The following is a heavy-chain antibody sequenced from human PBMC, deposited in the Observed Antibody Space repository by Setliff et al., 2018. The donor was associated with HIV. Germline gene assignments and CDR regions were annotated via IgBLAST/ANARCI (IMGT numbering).Heavy chain of an antibody. Sequence: ASVKVSCKATGYAFSNFGISWVRQAPGQGLEWMGWISVYNDNTKYAQKFRGRVTMTTDTSTSTANMDLRSLRSDDTAVYYCARGSSPVDYFDYWGLGTLVTVSS. V-gene: IGHV1-18*01. CDR1: GYAFSNFG. CDR2: ISVYNDNT. CDR3: ARGSSPVDYFDY. J-gene: IGHJ4*02.